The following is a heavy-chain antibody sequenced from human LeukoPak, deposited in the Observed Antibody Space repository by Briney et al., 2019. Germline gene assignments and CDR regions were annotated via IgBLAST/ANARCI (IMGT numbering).Heavy chain of an antibody. D-gene: IGHD3-22*01. CDR1: GGSFSGYY. CDR3: AGLVGRYSSGLYYYYFDY. CDR2: INHSGST. J-gene: IGHJ4*02. Sequence: TSETLSLTCAVYGGSFSGYYWSWIRQPPGKGLEWTGEINHSGSTNYNPSLKSRVTISVDTSKNQFFLNLSSVTAADTAVYYCAGLVGRYSSGLYYYYFDYWGQGTLVTVSS. V-gene: IGHV4-34*01.